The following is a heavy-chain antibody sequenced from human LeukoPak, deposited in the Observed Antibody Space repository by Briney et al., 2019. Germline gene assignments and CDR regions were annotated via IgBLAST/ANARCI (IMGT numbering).Heavy chain of an antibody. V-gene: IGHV4-61*01. D-gene: IGHD6-13*01. Sequence: SETLSLTCTVSGGSISNSSYYWSWIRQPPGKGLEWIGYIYYSGSTNYNPSLKSRVTISVDTSKNQFSLKLSSVTAADTAVYYCARGGYSSSYDYWGQGTLVTVSS. J-gene: IGHJ4*02. CDR2: IYYSGST. CDR3: ARGGYSSSYDY. CDR1: GGSISNSSYY.